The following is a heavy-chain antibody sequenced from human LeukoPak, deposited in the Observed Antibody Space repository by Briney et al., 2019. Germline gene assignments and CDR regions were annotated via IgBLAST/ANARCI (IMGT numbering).Heavy chain of an antibody. V-gene: IGHV4-39*01. Sequence: SETLSLTCTVSGGSISSSSYYWGWIRQPPGKGLEWVGSLYYSGSTYYNPSLKSRVTISVDTSKNQFALKLSSVTAADTAVYYCARHTRYCSSTSCYPRFDYWGQGTLVTVSS. CDR3: ARHTRYCSSTSCYPRFDY. CDR1: GGSISSSSYY. CDR2: LYYSGST. J-gene: IGHJ4*02. D-gene: IGHD2-2*01.